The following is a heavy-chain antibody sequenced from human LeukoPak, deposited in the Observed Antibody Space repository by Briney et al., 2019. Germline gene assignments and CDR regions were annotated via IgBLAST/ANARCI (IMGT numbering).Heavy chain of an antibody. CDR2: ISSSSSYI. CDR3: ARGRYCSSTSCYMGVRDY. J-gene: IGHJ4*02. Sequence: GGSLRLSCAASGFTFSSYSMNWVRQAPGKGLEWVSSISSSSSYIYCADSVKGRFTISRDNAKNSLYLQMNSLRAEDTAVYYCARGRYCSSTSCYMGVRDYWGQGTLVTVSS. V-gene: IGHV3-21*01. D-gene: IGHD2-2*02. CDR1: GFTFSSYS.